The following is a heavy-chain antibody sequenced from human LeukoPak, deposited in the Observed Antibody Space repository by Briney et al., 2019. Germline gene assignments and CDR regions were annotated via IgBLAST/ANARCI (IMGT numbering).Heavy chain of an antibody. V-gene: IGHV1-8*03. CDR2: MNPNSGNT. CDR3: ATAHDFWSGYYYYYMDV. D-gene: IGHD3-3*01. J-gene: IGHJ6*03. CDR1: GYTFTSYD. Sequence: ASVKVSCKASGYTFTSYDINWVRQATGQGLEWMGWMNPNSGNTGYAQKFQGRVTITRNTSISTAYMELSSLRSEDTAVYYCATAHDFWSGYYYYYMDVWGKGTTVTVSS.